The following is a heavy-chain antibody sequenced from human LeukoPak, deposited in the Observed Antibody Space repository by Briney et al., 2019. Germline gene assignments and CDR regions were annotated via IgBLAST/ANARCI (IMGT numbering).Heavy chain of an antibody. J-gene: IGHJ4*02. V-gene: IGHV3-23*01. CDR3: AKHRRIQLWLIGVDY. CDR2: TSGSSAST. D-gene: IGHD5-18*01. CDR1: AFTFISIG. Sequence: PAGSLTLTSAASAFTFISIGRSWHPPAQGQGLKGVTATSGSSASTYYEVSVKGRFSISRDNSKDTLYLQMNRLRAEDTAVYYCAKHRRIQLWLIGVDYWGQGTLVTVSS.